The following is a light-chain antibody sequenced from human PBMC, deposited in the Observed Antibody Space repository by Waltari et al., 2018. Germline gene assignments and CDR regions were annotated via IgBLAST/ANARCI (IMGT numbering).Light chain of an antibody. J-gene: IGKJ1*01. CDR1: QGISSY. CDR2: AAS. Sequence: AIRMTQSPSSLSASTGDRVTITCRASQGISSYFAWDQQKPGKAPKLLIYAASTLQSGVPSRFSGSGSGTDFTLTISCLQSEDFATYYCQQYYSYRWTFGQGTKVEIK. CDR3: QQYYSYRWT. V-gene: IGKV1-8*01.